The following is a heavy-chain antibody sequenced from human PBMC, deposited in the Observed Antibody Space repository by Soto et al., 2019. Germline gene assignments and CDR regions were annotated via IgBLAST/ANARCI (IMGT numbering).Heavy chain of an antibody. CDR1: GFTFRSYA. CDR3: AKDMFSGIVPTMDV. CDR2: ISWNSGSI. J-gene: IGHJ6*02. V-gene: IGHV3-9*01. Sequence: PGGSLRLSCAASGFTFRSYAMSWVRQAPGKGLEWVSGISWNSGSIGYADSVKGRFTISRDNAKNSLYLQMNSLRAEDTALYYCAKDMFSGIVPTMDVWGQGTTVTVSS. D-gene: IGHD2-2*01.